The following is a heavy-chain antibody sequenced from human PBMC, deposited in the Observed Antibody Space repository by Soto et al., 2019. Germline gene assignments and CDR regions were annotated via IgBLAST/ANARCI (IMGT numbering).Heavy chain of an antibody. V-gene: IGHV4-38-2*02. CDR1: GYSIRSGDY. J-gene: IGHJ1*01. Sequence: XETLSLLCRDAGYSIRSGDYGGWVRQAPGKGLEWLGSVYHNGIMFHNPSFQSRVTISVDTSKNQFSLNLRSVTAADTAVYYCAGLWFGELAFNDWGQGILVTLSS. CDR2: VYHNGIM. D-gene: IGHD3-10*01. CDR3: AGLWFGELAFND.